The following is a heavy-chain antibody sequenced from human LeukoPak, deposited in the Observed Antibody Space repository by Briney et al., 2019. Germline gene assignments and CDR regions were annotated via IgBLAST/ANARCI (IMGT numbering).Heavy chain of an antibody. J-gene: IGHJ4*02. CDR3: AIDSSSSSSYFDY. CDR1: GYSVSSGYY. Sequence: PSETLSLTCDVPGYSVSSGYYWGWIRQPPGKGLEWIGSIYHSGSTYYKPSLKSRVTISVDTSRNQFSLKLSSVTAADTAVYYCAIDSSSSSSYFDYWGQGTLVAVSS. D-gene: IGHD6-6*01. CDR2: IYHSGST. V-gene: IGHV4-38-2*01.